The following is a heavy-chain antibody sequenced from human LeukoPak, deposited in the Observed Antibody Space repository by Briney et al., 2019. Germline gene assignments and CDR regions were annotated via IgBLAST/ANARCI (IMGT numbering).Heavy chain of an antibody. Sequence: ASQTLSLTCAISGDSVSSNSVSWNWIRQSPSRGLEWLGRTYYRSKWYYDYALSVKSRITVSPDTSKNQFSLQLNSVTPEDTAVYYCARDRPNSSGWTPLDYWGQGTLVTVSS. CDR2: TYYRSKWYY. V-gene: IGHV6-1*01. CDR1: GDSVSSNSVS. CDR3: ARDRPNSSGWTPLDY. J-gene: IGHJ4*02. D-gene: IGHD6-19*01.